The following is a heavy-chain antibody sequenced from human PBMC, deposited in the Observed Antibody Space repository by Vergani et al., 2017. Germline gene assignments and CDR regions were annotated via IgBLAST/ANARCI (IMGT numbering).Heavy chain of an antibody. V-gene: IGHV1-8*02. CDR3: ARDRGFVKGSFGY. CDR2: MNPNSGNT. J-gene: IGHJ4*02. CDR1: GGTFSSYA. D-gene: IGHD3-10*01. Sequence: QVQLVQSGAEVKKPGSSVKVSCKASGGTFSSYAISWVRQATGQGLEWMGWMNPNSGNTGYAQKFQGRVTMTRDTSTSTVYMELSSLRSEDTAVYYCARDRGFVKGSFGYWGQGTLVTVSS.